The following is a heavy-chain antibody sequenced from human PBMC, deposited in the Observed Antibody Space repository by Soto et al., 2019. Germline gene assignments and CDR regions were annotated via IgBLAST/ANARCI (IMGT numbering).Heavy chain of an antibody. CDR2: IMPIIGTA. V-gene: IGHV1-69*01. CDR3: ARDLEFRDGNISHLDY. Sequence: QVQLVQSGAEVKKPGSSVKVSCKASGGTFSSHVFNWVRQAPGQGLEWMGGIMPIIGTANYAQKFQGRVTITADESTSTADMELSSLRSEDTACYYSARDLEFRDGNISHLDYWGQGTLVTVSS. D-gene: IGHD3-10*01. CDR1: GGTFSSHV. J-gene: IGHJ4*02.